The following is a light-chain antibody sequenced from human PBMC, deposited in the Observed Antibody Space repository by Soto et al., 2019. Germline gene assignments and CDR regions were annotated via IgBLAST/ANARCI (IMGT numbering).Light chain of an antibody. J-gene: IGKJ2*01. Sequence: EIVLTQSPGTLSLSPGERATLSCRASQSVISTFSAWYQQKPGQAPRLLIYGASNRATGIPDRFSASGSGTDFTHTISRLEPEDFAVYSGQQDQSSPPTFTFGQGTKLEI. V-gene: IGKV3-20*01. CDR3: QQDQSSPPTFT. CDR2: GAS. CDR1: QSVISTF.